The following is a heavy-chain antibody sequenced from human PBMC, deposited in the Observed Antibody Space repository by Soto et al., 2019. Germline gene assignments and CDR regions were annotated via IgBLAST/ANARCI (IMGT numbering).Heavy chain of an antibody. Sequence: PGGSLRLSCAASGFTFSSYGMHWVRQALGKGLEWVAVISYDGSNKYYADSVKGRFTISRDNSKNTLYLQMNSLRAEDTAVYYCAKDLGIAAPHAFNYYGMDVWGQGTTVTVSS. V-gene: IGHV3-30*18. CDR3: AKDLGIAAPHAFNYYGMDV. D-gene: IGHD6-6*01. CDR1: GFTFSSYG. CDR2: ISYDGSNK. J-gene: IGHJ6*02.